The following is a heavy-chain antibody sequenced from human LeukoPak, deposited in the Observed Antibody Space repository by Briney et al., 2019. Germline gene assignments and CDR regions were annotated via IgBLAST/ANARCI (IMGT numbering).Heavy chain of an antibody. V-gene: IGHV3-30*04. CDR3: ARSRSGYYEDY. CDR2: ISYDGSNK. Sequence: PGGSLRLSCAASGFTFSSYAMHWVRQAPGKGLEWVAVISYDGSNKYYADSVKGRFTISRDNAKNSLSLQVNSLSAEDTAVYYCARSRSGYYEDYWGQGTLVTVSS. D-gene: IGHD3-22*01. CDR1: GFTFSSYA. J-gene: IGHJ4*02.